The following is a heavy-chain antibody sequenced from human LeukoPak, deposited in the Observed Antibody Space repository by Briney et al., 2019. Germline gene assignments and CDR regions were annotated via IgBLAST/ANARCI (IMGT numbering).Heavy chain of an antibody. V-gene: IGHV3-30*18. Sequence: GGSLRLSCAASGFTFSNYGMHWVRQAPGKGLEWVAIISYDGSNKNSADSVKGRFTISRDNSKNTLFLQMNSLRPEDTAVYYCAKDQLARERYGGEEPDYWGQGTLVTVLS. CDR1: GFTFSNYG. J-gene: IGHJ4*02. CDR2: ISYDGSNK. CDR3: AKDQLARERYGGEEPDY. D-gene: IGHD1-1*01.